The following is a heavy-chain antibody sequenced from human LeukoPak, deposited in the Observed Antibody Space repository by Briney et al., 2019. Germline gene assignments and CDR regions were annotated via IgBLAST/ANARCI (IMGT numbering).Heavy chain of an antibody. D-gene: IGHD6-6*01. J-gene: IGHJ4*02. Sequence: PSETLSLTCAVYGGSFSGYYWSWIRQPPGKGLEWIGEINHSGSTNYNPSLKSRVTISLDTSKNQFSLKLRSVTAADTAVYYCARDLSGSSSFGYWGQGTLVTVSS. CDR1: GGSFSGYY. CDR2: INHSGST. CDR3: ARDLSGSSSFGY. V-gene: IGHV4-34*01.